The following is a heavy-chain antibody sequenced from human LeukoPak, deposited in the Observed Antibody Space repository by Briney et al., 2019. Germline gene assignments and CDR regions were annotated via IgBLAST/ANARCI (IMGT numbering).Heavy chain of an antibody. D-gene: IGHD1-1*01. J-gene: IGHJ5*02. Sequence: SETLSLTCTVSGYSISSGYYWGWIRQPPGKGLEWIGSIYYSGSTYYNPSLKSRVTISVDTSKNQFSLKLSSVTAADTAVYYCARHDLRTYNWFDPWGQGTLVTVSS. V-gene: IGHV4-38-2*02. CDR3: ARHDLRTYNWFDP. CDR1: GYSISSGYY. CDR2: IYYSGST.